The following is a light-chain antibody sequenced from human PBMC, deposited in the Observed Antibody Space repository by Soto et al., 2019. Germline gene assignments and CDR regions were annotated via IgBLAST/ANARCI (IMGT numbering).Light chain of an antibody. CDR3: QQYYSFPRT. CDR1: QSISNW. Sequence: DIQMTQSPSTLSASVVDRVTITCRASQSISNWLAWYQQKPGKAPKLLIYKASSLESGVPSRFSGSGSGTKFTLTIASLQPDDFATYYCQQYYSFPRTFGQGTKVDIK. V-gene: IGKV1-5*03. J-gene: IGKJ1*01. CDR2: KAS.